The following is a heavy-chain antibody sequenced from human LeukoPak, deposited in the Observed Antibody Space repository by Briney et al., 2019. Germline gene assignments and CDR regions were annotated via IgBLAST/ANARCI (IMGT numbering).Heavy chain of an antibody. J-gene: IGHJ4*02. CDR2: IKQDGSEK. CDR3: ARDYSSCPDY. CDR1: GFSLSSYW. V-gene: IGHV3-7*01. D-gene: IGHD6-13*01. Sequence: GGSLRLSCAASGFSLSSYWMSWVRQAPGKGLEWVANIKQDGSEKYYVDSVKGRFTISRDNAKNSLYLQMNSLRAEDTAVYYCARDYSSCPDYWGQGTLVTVSS.